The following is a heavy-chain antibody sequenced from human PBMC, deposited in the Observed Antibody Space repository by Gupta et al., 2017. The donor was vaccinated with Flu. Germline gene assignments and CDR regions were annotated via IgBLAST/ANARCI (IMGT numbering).Heavy chain of an antibody. CDR2: NVPLYDKT. J-gene: IGHJ6*03. V-gene: IGHV1-69*06. CDR3: ARDLLDQFYGSGMAYYMDA. CDR1: EGTFSRAG. D-gene: IGHD3-10*01. Sequence: QEQLAQSGDAGKKPGSSVNASCMAPEGTFSRAGLTWVRQVSGQGLEWLGTNVPLYDKTTYEQTLQGRISMSADRSTSTACMVLGSLQAEDTAVYYCARDLLDQFYGSGMAYYMDAWGAGTTVTVSS.